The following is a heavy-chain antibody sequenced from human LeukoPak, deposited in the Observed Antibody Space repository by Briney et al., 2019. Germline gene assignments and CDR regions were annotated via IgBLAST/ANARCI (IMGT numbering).Heavy chain of an antibody. V-gene: IGHV1-2*02. CDR1: GYTLTELS. CDR2: INPNSGGT. J-gene: IGHJ4*02. CDR3: ARDIGGDSHYDSSGYSLF. Sequence: GASVKVSCKVSGYTLTELSMHWVRQAPGQGLEWMGWINPNSGGTNYAQKFQGRVTMTRDTSISTAYMELSRLRSDDTAVYYCARDIGGDSHYDSSGYSLFWGQGTLVTVSS. D-gene: IGHD3-22*01.